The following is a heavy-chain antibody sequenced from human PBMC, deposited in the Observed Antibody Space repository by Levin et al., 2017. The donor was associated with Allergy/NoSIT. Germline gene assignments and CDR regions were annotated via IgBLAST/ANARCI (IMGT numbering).Heavy chain of an antibody. CDR2: MHTSGFT. CDR3: ARDGVQRISMVRGGVVKEEWFDP. D-gene: IGHD3-10*01. Sequence: ASETLSLTCTVSGGPIGVGEYYWSWIRQPAGRGLEWIGRMHTSGFTEYDPSLKGRVTISGDTSKNQYSLKLTSVTDADTAVYYCARDGVQRISMVRGGVVKEEWFDPWGQGTLVTVSS. V-gene: IGHV4-61*02. J-gene: IGHJ5*02. CDR1: GGPIGVGEYY.